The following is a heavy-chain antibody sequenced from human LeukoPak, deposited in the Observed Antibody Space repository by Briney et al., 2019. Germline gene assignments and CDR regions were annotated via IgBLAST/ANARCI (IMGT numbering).Heavy chain of an antibody. J-gene: IGHJ5*02. CDR3: ARGDYGDYVRIDP. CDR1: GYTFTGYY. V-gene: IGHV1-2*02. D-gene: IGHD4-17*01. Sequence: ASVKVSCKASGYTFTGYYMHWVRQAPGQGPEWMGWINPNSGGTNYAQKFQGRVTMTRDTSISTAYMELSRLRSDDTAVYYCARGDYGDYVRIDPWGQGTLVTVSS. CDR2: INPNSGGT.